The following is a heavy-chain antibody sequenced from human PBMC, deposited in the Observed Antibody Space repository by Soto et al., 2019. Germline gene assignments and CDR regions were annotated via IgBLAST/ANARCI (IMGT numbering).Heavy chain of an antibody. D-gene: IGHD3-16*01. Sequence: QLQLQESGPGLVKPSETLSLTCTVSGGSISSSSYYWGWIRQPPGKGLEWIGSIYYSGSTYYNPALKSRVTISVDTSKNQFPLKLSSVTAADTAVYYCARLGDTWYLSRWVQDWGQGTLVTVSS. V-gene: IGHV4-39*01. CDR1: GGSISSSSYY. CDR2: IYYSGST. CDR3: ARLGDTWYLSRWVQD. J-gene: IGHJ4*02.